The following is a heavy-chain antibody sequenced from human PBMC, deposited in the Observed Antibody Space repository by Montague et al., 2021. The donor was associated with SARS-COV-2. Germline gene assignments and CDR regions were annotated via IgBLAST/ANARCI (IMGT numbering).Heavy chain of an antibody. Sequence: SETLSLTCAVYGGSFSGHYWNWIRQPPGKGLEWIGEINHSGSTNNNPSLKSRVTMSVDTSKNQFSLKLSSVTAADTAVYYCARGARQGDGFRPGSFDYWGQGTLVTVSS. D-gene: IGHD2-21*01. V-gene: IGHV4-34*01. CDR3: ARGARQGDGFRPGSFDY. CDR2: INHSGST. J-gene: IGHJ4*02. CDR1: GGSFSGHY.